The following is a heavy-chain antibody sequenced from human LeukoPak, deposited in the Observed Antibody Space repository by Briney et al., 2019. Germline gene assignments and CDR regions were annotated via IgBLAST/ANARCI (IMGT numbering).Heavy chain of an antibody. D-gene: IGHD3-10*01. V-gene: IGHV4-61*02. Sequence: SQTLSLTCTVSGGSISSGSYYWSWIRQPAGKGLEWIGRIYTSGSTNYHPSLKSRATISVDTSKNQFSLKLSSVTAADTAVYYCARIGVYYYYYYMDVWGKGTTVTVSS. J-gene: IGHJ6*03. CDR2: IYTSGST. CDR1: GGSISSGSYY. CDR3: ARIGVYYYYYYMDV.